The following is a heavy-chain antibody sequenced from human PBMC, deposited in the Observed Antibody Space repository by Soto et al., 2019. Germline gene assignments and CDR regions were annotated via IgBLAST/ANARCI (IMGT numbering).Heavy chain of an antibody. V-gene: IGHV3-23*01. J-gene: IGHJ4*02. CDR1: GFTFSSYS. D-gene: IGHD3-10*01. Sequence: PGGSLRLSCVASGFTFSSYSMSWFRQAPGKGLEWVSGFRSSGDDGTTYYADSVKGRFTISRDNSKNTLFLQMNSLRAEDTAIYYCAKKVNSGSGSQFFDYWGQGTLVTVSS. CDR2: FRSSGDDGTT. CDR3: AKKVNSGSGSQFFDY.